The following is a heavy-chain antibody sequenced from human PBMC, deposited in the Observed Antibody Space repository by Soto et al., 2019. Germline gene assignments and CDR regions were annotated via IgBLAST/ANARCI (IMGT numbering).Heavy chain of an antibody. CDR3: ARAPTDLYNWFDP. V-gene: IGHV1-69*01. Sequence: QVQLVQSGAEVKKPRSSVKVSCKASGGTFSSYAISWVRQAPGQVLEWMGGIIPIFGTANYAQKFQGRVTITADESTSTAYMELSSLRSEDTAVYYCARAPTDLYNWFDPWGQGTLVTVSS. CDR2: IIPIFGTA. J-gene: IGHJ5*02. D-gene: IGHD4-4*01. CDR1: GGTFSSYA.